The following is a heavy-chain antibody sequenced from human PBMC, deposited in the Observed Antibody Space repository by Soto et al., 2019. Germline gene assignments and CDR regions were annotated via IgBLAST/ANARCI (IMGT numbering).Heavy chain of an antibody. CDR1: GFTFSSYA. CDR2: ISGSGGST. J-gene: IGHJ4*02. CDR3: ASESGGIGGSFDY. V-gene: IGHV3-23*01. D-gene: IGHD1-26*01. Sequence: EVQLLESGGGLVQPGGSLRLSCAASGFTFSSYAMSWVRQAPGKGLEWVSAISGSGGSTYYADSVKGRFTISRDNSKNTRYRQMHSPRAEDTAVYSCASESGGIGGSFDYWGQGTLVTVAA.